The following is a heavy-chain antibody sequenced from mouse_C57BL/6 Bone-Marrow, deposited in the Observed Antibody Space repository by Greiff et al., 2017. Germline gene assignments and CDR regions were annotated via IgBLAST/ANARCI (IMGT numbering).Heavy chain of an antibody. CDR2: IYPYNGVS. V-gene: IGHV1-31*01. CDR3: ARKGNYGSSYGFAY. CDR1: GYSFTGYY. Sequence: VQLQQSGPELVKPGASVKISCKASGYSFTGYYMHWLKQSHGNILDWIGYIYPYNGVSSYNQKFKGKATLTVDKSSSTAYMELRSLTSEDSAVYYCARKGNYGSSYGFAYWGQGTLVTVSA. J-gene: IGHJ3*01. D-gene: IGHD1-1*01.